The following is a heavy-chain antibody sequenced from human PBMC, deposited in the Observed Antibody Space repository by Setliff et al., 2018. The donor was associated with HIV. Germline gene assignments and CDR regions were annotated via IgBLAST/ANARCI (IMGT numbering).Heavy chain of an antibody. Sequence: PGGSLRLSCAASGFTFSNYAMSWVRQAPGQGLEWVSCIRGSGDTTYYAAPVKGRFTISRDDSKNTLYLQMNSLKTEDTAVYYCTARGRGYSYGYANLWGQGTLVTVSS. J-gene: IGHJ4*02. V-gene: IGHV3-23*01. CDR3: TARGRGYSYGYANL. CDR1: GFTFSNYA. CDR2: IRGSGDTT. D-gene: IGHD5-18*01.